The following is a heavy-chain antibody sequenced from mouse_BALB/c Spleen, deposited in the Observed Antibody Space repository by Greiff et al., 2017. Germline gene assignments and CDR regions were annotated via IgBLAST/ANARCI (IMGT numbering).Heavy chain of an antibody. Sequence: QVQLQQPGAELVKPGASVKLSCKASGYTFTSYWMHWVKQRPGQGLEWIGEINPSNGRTNYNEKFKSKATLTVDKSSSTAYMQLSSLTSEDSAVYYCARGLLHYFDYWGQGTTLTVSS. CDR1: GYTFTSYW. CDR2: INPSNGRT. V-gene: IGHV1S81*02. CDR3: ARGLLHYFDY. D-gene: IGHD2-3*01. J-gene: IGHJ2*01.